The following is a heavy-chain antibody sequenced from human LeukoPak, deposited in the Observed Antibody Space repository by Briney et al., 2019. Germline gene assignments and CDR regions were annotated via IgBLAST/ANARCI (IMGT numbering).Heavy chain of an antibody. J-gene: IGHJ4*02. Sequence: ASVKVSCKASGGTFSSYAISWVRQAPGQGLEWMGRIIPILGIANYAQKFQGRVTITADKSTSTAYMELSSLRSEDTAVYYCARASYDSSGPNSDYWGQGTLVTVSS. CDR3: ARASYDSSGPNSDY. CDR1: GGTFSSYA. CDR2: IIPILGIA. D-gene: IGHD3-22*01. V-gene: IGHV1-69*04.